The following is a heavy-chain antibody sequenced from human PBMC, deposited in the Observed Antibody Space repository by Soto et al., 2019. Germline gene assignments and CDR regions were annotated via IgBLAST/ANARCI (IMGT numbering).Heavy chain of an antibody. Sequence: QVQLVQSGAEVKKPGSSVKVSCKASGGTFSSYAISWVRQARGQGLEWMGGIIPIFGTANYAQKFQGRVTITADESTSTAYMELNSLRSEDTAVYYCARGDTGYSYGPAGDYYYGMDVWGQGTTVTVSS. J-gene: IGHJ6*02. CDR2: IIPIFGTA. D-gene: IGHD5-18*01. CDR3: ARGDTGYSYGPAGDYYYGMDV. V-gene: IGHV1-69*01. CDR1: GGTFSSYA.